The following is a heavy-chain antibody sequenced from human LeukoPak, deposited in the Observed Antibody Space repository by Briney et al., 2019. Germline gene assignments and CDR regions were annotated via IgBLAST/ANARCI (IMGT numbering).Heavy chain of an antibody. D-gene: IGHD3-22*01. V-gene: IGHV3-30*04. Sequence: GRSLRLSCAASGFTFSSYAMHWVRQAPGKGLEWVAVTSYDGSNKYYADSVKGRFTISRDNSKNTLYLQMNSLRAEDTAVCYCARSYYHDSNGYFPDYWGQGTLVTVSS. CDR2: TSYDGSNK. CDR1: GFTFSSYA. CDR3: ARSYYHDSNGYFPDY. J-gene: IGHJ4*02.